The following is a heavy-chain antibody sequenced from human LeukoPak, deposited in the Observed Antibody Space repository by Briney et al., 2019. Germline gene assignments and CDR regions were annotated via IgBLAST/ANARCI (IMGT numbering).Heavy chain of an antibody. V-gene: IGHV3-30*03. CDR3: ARDSAITIFFTPLMDV. D-gene: IGHD3-9*01. J-gene: IGHJ6*02. CDR1: GFTFSTYG. Sequence: GGSLRLSCEASGFTFSTYGMHWVRQAPGKGLEWVAVISNDGSDKFYADSVKGRFTISRDNSKNTLYLQMNNLRAADTAVYYCARDSAITIFFTPLMDVWGQGTTVTVSS. CDR2: ISNDGSDK.